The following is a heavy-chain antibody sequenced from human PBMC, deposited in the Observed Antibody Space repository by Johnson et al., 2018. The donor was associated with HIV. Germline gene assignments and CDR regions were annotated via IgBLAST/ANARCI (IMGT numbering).Heavy chain of an antibody. V-gene: IGHV3-30-3*01. CDR3: ARVGEYCSNGLCSNVFDM. CDR2: ILYDGSNK. CDR1: RFTFSFYA. D-gene: IGHD2-8*01. Sequence: QVQLVESGGGVAQPGRSLRLSCAASRFTFSFYAMHWVRQAPGKGLEWVALILYDGSNKYYADSVKGRFTISRDNSKNTLSLQMNSLRAEDTAVYYCARVGEYCSNGLCSNVFDMWGQGTMVTVSS. J-gene: IGHJ3*02.